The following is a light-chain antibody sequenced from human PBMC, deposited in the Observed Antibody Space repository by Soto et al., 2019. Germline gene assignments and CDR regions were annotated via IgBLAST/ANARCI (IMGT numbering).Light chain of an antibody. CDR1: SSDIGAYDY. CDR3: SSYTSSSTPYV. Sequence: QSALTQPASVSGSPGQSITISCTGSSSDIGAYDYVSWYQQRPVKAPKLMIFVVTNRPSGVSDRFSGSKSGNTASLTISGLQTEDEADYYCSSYTSSSTPYVFGTGTKLTVL. V-gene: IGLV2-14*01. J-gene: IGLJ1*01. CDR2: VVT.